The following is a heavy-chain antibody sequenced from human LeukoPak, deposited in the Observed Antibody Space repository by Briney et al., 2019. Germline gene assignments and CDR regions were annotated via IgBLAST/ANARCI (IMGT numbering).Heavy chain of an antibody. CDR3: AREGIVVVPAAPTDNWFDP. D-gene: IGHD2-2*01. CDR2: TYYRSKWYN. J-gene: IGHJ5*02. V-gene: IGHV6-1*01. Sequence: SQTLSLICAISGDSVSSNSAAWNWIRQSPSRGLEWLGRTYYRSKWYNDYAVSVKSRITINPDTSKNQFSLQLNSVTPEDTAVYYCAREGIVVVPAAPTDNWFDPWGQGTLVTVSS. CDR1: GDSVSSNSAA.